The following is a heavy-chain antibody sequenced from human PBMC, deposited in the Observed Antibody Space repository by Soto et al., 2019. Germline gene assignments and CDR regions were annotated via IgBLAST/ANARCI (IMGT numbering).Heavy chain of an antibody. V-gene: IGHV4-4*07. CDR3: VRDGTKTLRDWFDP. D-gene: IGHD1-1*01. CDR1: GASISGFY. Sequence: PSETLSLTCTVSGASISGFYWSWIRKSAGKGLEWIGRIYATGTTDYNPSLKSRVMMSVDTSKKQFSLKLRSVTAADTAVYYCVRDGTKTLRDWFDPWGQGISVTVSS. J-gene: IGHJ5*02. CDR2: IYATGTT.